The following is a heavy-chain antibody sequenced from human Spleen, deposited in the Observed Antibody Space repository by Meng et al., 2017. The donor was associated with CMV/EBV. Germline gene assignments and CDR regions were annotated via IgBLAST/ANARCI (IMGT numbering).Heavy chain of an antibody. CDR2: ISYDGSNK. J-gene: IGHJ3*02. D-gene: IGHD2-2*01. Sequence: GGSLRLSCAASGFTFSSYAMHWVRQAPGKGLEWVAVISYDGSNKYYADSVKGRFTISRDNSKNTLYLQMNSLRAEDTAVYYCASLPVAMPHGAFDIWGQGTMVTVSS. CDR1: GFTFSSYA. V-gene: IGHV3-30*04. CDR3: ASLPVAMPHGAFDI.